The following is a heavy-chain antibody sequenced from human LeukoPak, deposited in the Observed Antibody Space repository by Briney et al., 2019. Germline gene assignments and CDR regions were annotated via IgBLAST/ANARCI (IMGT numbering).Heavy chain of an antibody. V-gene: IGHV3-74*01. CDR3: AKDRCSNGIGCYYYYMDV. D-gene: IGHD2-8*01. CDR1: GFTFSSYW. J-gene: IGHJ6*03. CDR2: INSDGSST. Sequence: GGSLRLSCAASGFTFSSYWMSWVRQAPGKGLVWVSRINSDGSSTSYADSVKGRFSISRDSSKNILYLQMNSLRAEDTAVYYCAKDRCSNGIGCYYYYMDVWGKGTTVTISS.